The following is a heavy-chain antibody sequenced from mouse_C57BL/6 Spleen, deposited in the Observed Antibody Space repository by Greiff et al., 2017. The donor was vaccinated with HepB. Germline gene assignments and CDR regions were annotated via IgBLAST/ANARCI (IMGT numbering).Heavy chain of an antibody. CDR2: ISSGGSYT. CDR3: ARQGDLAWFAY. J-gene: IGHJ3*01. CDR1: GFTFSSYG. V-gene: IGHV5-6*02. Sequence: EVTLVESGGDLVKPGGSLKLSCAASGFTFSSYGMSWVRQTPDKRLEWVATISSGGSYTYYPDSVKGRFTISRANAKNTLYLQMSSLKSEDTAMYYCARQGDLAWFAYWGQGTLVTVSA.